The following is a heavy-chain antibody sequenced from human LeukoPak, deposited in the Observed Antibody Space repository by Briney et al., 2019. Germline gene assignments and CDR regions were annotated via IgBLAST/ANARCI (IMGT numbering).Heavy chain of an antibody. CDR1: GLTLSTYA. Sequence: GGSLRLSCSGSGLTLSTYAMHWVRQAPGKGLEYVSAIATDGGGTYYADSVKGRFTISRDKSKNTPYLQMRSLRAEDTAVYYCMTRDTSGYWGQGTLVTVSS. D-gene: IGHD3-10*01. J-gene: IGHJ4*02. CDR3: MTRDTSGY. CDR2: IATDGGGT. V-gene: IGHV3-64D*09.